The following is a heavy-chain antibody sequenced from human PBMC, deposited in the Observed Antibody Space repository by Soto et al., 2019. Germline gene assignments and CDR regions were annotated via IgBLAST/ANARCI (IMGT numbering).Heavy chain of an antibody. CDR3: ARVRDGSKENAFDI. J-gene: IGHJ3*02. D-gene: IGHD5-12*01. Sequence: QLQLQESGSGLVKPSQTLSLTCAVSGGSISSGGYSWSWIRQPPGKGLEWIGYIYHSGSTYYNPSLKSRVTISVDRSKNQFSLKLSSVTAADTAVYYCARVRDGSKENAFDIWGQGTTVTVSS. V-gene: IGHV4-30-2*01. CDR2: IYHSGST. CDR1: GGSISSGGYS.